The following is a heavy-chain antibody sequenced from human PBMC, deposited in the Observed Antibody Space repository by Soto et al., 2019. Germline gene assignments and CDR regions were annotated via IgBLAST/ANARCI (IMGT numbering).Heavy chain of an antibody. CDR3: ARVVVVPAALYYYYGMDV. CDR2: IIPIFGTA. J-gene: IGHJ6*02. D-gene: IGHD2-2*01. CDR1: GGTFSSYA. V-gene: IGHV1-69*13. Sequence: SVKVSCKASGGTFSSYAISWVRQAPGQGLEWMGGIIPIFGTANYAQKFQGRDTITADESTSTAYMELSSLRSEDTAVYYCARVVVVPAALYYYYGMDVWGQGTTVTVS.